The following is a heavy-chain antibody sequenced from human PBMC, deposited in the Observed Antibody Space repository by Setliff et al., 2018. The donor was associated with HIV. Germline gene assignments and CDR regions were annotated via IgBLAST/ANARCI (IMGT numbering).Heavy chain of an antibody. CDR2: INSDSGGT. J-gene: IGHJ4*02. CDR1: GYTFTNYY. V-gene: IGHV1-2*06. Sequence: ASVKVSCKASGYTFTNYYIHWVRQAPGQGLEWMGRINSDSGGTDLAQTFQDRVTMTTDTSTSTAYMELSSLRSEDTAVYYCARGGVYYYDSSGWSMDYWGQGTLVTVSS. D-gene: IGHD3-22*01. CDR3: ARGGVYYYDSSGWSMDY.